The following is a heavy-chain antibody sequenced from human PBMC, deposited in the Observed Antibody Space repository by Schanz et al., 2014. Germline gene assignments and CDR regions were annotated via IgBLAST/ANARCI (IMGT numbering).Heavy chain of an antibody. CDR1: GGSISTYY. Sequence: QVQLQESSPGVVKPSETLSLTCTVSGGSISTYYWSWIRQSPGKGLEWIGYIYYTGTTNYNPSLKSRVPIPVNRPKTQSSLKLSSVPAADTAIYYCARQERGIWGHNGMDVWGQGTTVTVSS. D-gene: IGHD2-15*01. V-gene: IGHV4-59*08. CDR3: ARQERGIWGHNGMDV. CDR2: IYYTGTT. J-gene: IGHJ6*02.